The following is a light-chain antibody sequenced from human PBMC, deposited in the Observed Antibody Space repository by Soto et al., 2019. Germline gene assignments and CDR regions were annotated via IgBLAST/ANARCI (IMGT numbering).Light chain of an antibody. V-gene: IGKV4-1*01. J-gene: IGKJ1*01. CDR2: WAS. CDR1: QSVLYSSNNKNY. Sequence: DIVMTQSPDSLAVSLGERATINCKSNQSVLYSSNNKNYLAWYQQKPGQPPKLLIYWASLRESVVPDRFSGSGSGTDFTLTVSSLQVEDVAVYYCLQYYSSPRTFGQGTKVEIK. CDR3: LQYYSSPRT.